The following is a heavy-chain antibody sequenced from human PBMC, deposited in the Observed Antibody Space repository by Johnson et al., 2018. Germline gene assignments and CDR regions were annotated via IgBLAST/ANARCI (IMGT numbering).Heavy chain of an antibody. CDR2: IYHTGSS. CDR3: ARESRYTYGDSYYYYMDV. Sequence: QVQLQESGPRLVKPSETLSLTCSVSGGSISNYYWSWIRQPPGKGLEWIGYIYHTGSSNYNPPLKSRVTISVDTSKSQFSLKLSSVTAADTAVYYCARESRYTYGDSYYYYMDVWGKGTTVTVSS. J-gene: IGHJ6*03. V-gene: IGHV4-59*01. CDR1: GGSISNYY. D-gene: IGHD5-18*01.